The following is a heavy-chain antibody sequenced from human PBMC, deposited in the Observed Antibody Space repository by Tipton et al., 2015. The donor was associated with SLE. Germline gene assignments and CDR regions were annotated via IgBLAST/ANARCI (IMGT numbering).Heavy chain of an antibody. V-gene: IGHV4-39*07. D-gene: IGHD7-27*01. CDR1: GASISTTSYL. Sequence: TLSLTCSVSGASISTTSYLWGWIRQPPGKGLERIGTIHYSETIHYSGSTYLNPSLKSRVTISVDTSKNHFSLNLNSVTAADTAVYCCARLWGPCDSDKWFDPWGQGTLVTVSS. CDR3: ARLWGPCDSDKWFDP. J-gene: IGHJ5*02. CDR2: IHYSETIHYSGST.